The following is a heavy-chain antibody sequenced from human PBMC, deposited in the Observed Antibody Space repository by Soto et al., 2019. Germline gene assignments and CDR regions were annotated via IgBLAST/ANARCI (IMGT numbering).Heavy chain of an antibody. CDR3: ARGQVVSNWFDP. J-gene: IGHJ5*02. D-gene: IGHD2-8*02. CDR1: GYTFTSYD. V-gene: IGHV1-8*01. Sequence: GASVKVSCKASGYTFTSYDINWVRQATGQGLEWMGWMNPNSGNTGYAQKFQGRVTMTRNTSISTAYMELSSLGSEDTAVYYCARGQVVSNWFDPWGQGTLVTVSS. CDR2: MNPNSGNT.